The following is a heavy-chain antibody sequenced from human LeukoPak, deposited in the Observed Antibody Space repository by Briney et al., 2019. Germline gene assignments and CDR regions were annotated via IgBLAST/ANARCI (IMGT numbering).Heavy chain of an antibody. Sequence: ASVKVSCKASGYTFTGYYMHWVRQAPGQGLEWMGRINPNSGGTNYAQKFQGRVTMTRDTSISTAYMELSRLRSDDPAVYYCARDRGYSTPPYYYYYMDVWGKGTTVTVSS. CDR1: GYTFTGYY. CDR2: INPNSGGT. CDR3: ARDRGYSTPPYYYYYMDV. D-gene: IGHD3-22*01. V-gene: IGHV1-2*06. J-gene: IGHJ6*03.